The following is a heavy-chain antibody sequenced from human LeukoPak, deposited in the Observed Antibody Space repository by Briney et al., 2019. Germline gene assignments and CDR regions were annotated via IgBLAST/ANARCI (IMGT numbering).Heavy chain of an antibody. CDR2: FDPEDGET. CDR3: ATSLSAMVRGASDY. V-gene: IGHV1-24*01. CDR1: GYTLTELS. J-gene: IGHJ4*02. D-gene: IGHD3-10*01. Sequence: ASVKVSCKVSGYTLTELSMHWVRQAPGKGLEWMGGFDPEDGETIYAQKFQGRVTMTEDTSTDTAYMELSSLRSEDTAVYYCATSLSAMVRGASDYWGRGTLVTVSS.